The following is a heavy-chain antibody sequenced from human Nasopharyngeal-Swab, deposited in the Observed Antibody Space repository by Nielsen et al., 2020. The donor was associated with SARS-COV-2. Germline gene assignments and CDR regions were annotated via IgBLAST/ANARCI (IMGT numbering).Heavy chain of an antibody. D-gene: IGHD5-24*01. Sequence: GESLKISCKGSGYSFTSYWIGWVRQMPGKGLEWVGIIYPGNSQTKYSPTFQGQVTISAERSINTVYLQWKTLKASDSAVYFCARRAARDGYNYEVDPWGQGTLVTVSS. V-gene: IGHV5-51*01. CDR3: ARRAARDGYNYEVDP. J-gene: IGHJ5*01. CDR1: GYSFTSYW. CDR2: IYPGNSQT.